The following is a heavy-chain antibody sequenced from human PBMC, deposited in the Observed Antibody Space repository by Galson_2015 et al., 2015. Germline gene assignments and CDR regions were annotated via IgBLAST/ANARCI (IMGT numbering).Heavy chain of an antibody. D-gene: IGHD5-24*01. CDR3: AKDYQLIDY. CDR1: GITFSSYP. CDR2: ISASGGRT. J-gene: IGHJ4*02. V-gene: IGHV3-23*01. Sequence: SLRLSCAASGITFSSYPMRWVRQAPGKGLEWVSTISASGGRTFYADSVKGRFTISRDNSKNTVFLQMNSLRAEDTAVYFCAKDYQLIDYWGQGTLVTVSS.